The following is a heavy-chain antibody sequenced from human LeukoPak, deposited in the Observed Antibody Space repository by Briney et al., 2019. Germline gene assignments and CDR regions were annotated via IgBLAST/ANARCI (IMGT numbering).Heavy chain of an antibody. Sequence: SVKVSCKASGGTFSSYAISWVRQAPGQGLEWMGGIIPIFGTANYAQKFQGRVTITADESTSTAYMELSSLRSEDTAVYYCARGHRREGNYYYYYMDVWGKGTTVTVSS. CDR1: GGTFSSYA. V-gene: IGHV1-69*01. J-gene: IGHJ6*03. CDR2: IIPIFGTA. CDR3: ARGHRREGNYYYYYMDV.